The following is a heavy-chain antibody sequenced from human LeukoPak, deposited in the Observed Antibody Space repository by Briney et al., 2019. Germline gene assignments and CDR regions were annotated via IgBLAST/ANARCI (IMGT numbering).Heavy chain of an antibody. CDR3: ASRSHDIVVVVADDDAFDI. CDR2: IIPILGTA. Sequence: SVKVSCKASGGTFSSYAISWVRQAPGQGLEWMGGIIPILGTANYAQKFQGRVTITADESTSTAYMELSSLRSEDTAVYYCASRSHDIVVVVADDDAFDIWGQGTMVTVSS. V-gene: IGHV1-69*13. CDR1: GGTFSSYA. D-gene: IGHD2-15*01. J-gene: IGHJ3*02.